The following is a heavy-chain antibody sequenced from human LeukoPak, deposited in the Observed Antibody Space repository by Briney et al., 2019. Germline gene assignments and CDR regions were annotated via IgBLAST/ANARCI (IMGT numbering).Heavy chain of an antibody. V-gene: IGHV3-48*01. CDR1: GFTFSSYW. CDR3: ARDRSGDDDFWSGYSNYFDP. Sequence: GGSLRLSCAASGFTFSSYWMSWVRQAPGKGLEWVSYISSRSSTIYYADSVKGRFTISRDNAKNSLYLQMNSLRAEDTAVYYCARDRSGDDDFWSGYSNYFDPWGQGTLVTVSS. J-gene: IGHJ5*02. CDR2: ISSRSSTI. D-gene: IGHD3-3*01.